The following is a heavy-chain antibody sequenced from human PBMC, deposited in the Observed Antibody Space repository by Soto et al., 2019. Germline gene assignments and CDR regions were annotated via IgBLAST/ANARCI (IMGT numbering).Heavy chain of an antibody. CDR1: GGSMSGYY. J-gene: IGHJ5*02. CDR2: VHFTGST. V-gene: IGHV4-59*01. Sequence: SETLSLTCTVSGGSMSGYYWTWIRQSPGKGLEWIGCVHFTGSTDYSPSLKSRVNISLDTSKNQFSLNLTSVTAADTAIYYCARWFDPWGPGTLVTVSS. CDR3: ARWFDP.